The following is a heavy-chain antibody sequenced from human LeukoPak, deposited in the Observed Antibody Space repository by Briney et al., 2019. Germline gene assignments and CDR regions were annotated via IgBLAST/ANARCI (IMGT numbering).Heavy chain of an antibody. J-gene: IGHJ4*02. CDR2: IWYDGSNK. Sequence: QSGGSLRLSCAASGFTFSSYGMHWVRQAPGKGLEWVAVIWYDGSNKYYADSVKGRFTISRDNSKNTLYLQMNSLRAEDTAVYYCARVLSVSELDYWGQGTLVTVSS. V-gene: IGHV3-33*01. CDR1: GFTFSSYG. CDR3: ARVLSVSELDY. D-gene: IGHD2/OR15-2a*01.